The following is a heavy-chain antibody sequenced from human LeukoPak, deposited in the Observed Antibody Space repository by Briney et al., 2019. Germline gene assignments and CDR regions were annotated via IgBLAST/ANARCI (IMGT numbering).Heavy chain of an antibody. V-gene: IGHV3-23*01. CDR3: ARDWARGYSSSWYYFDY. Sequence: GGSLRLSCAASGFSFSAMSWVRQAPGKGLEWVSGITVTGGAHYADSVKGRFIISRDNSKNTLYLQMNSLRAEDTAVYYCARDWARGYSSSWYYFDYWGQGTLVTVSS. CDR1: GFSFSA. J-gene: IGHJ4*02. CDR2: ITVTGGA. D-gene: IGHD6-13*01.